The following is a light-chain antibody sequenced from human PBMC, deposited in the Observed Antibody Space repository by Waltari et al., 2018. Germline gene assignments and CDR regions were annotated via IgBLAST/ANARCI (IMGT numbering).Light chain of an antibody. J-gene: IGLJ2*01. CDR1: SSAVGRYHY. V-gene: IGLV2-14*03. CDR3: NSYASNSNGL. Sequence: QSALTQPASVSGSPGQSITIYCTGTSSAVGRYHYVSWYQQHPGKAPKLLIYDVSNRPSGVPSRFSGSKSGNTASLTISGLQAADEAHYYCNSYASNSNGLFGGGTKLTIL. CDR2: DVS.